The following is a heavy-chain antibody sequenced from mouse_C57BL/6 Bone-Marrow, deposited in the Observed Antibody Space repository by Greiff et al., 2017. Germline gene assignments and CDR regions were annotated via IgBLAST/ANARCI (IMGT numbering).Heavy chain of an antibody. D-gene: IGHD2-5*01. J-gene: IGHJ1*03. Sequence: QVQLKESGAELARPGASVKLSCKASGYTFTSYGISWVKQRTGQGLEWIGEIYPRSGNTYYNEKFKGKATLTADKSSSTAYMELRSLTSEDSAVYFWARNSYYSKRYFDVWGTGTTVTVSS. CDR2: IYPRSGNT. CDR3: ARNSYYSKRYFDV. CDR1: GYTFTSYG. V-gene: IGHV1-81*01.